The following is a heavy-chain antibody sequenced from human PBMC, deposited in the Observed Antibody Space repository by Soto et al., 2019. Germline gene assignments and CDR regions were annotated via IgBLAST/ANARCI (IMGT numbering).Heavy chain of an antibody. CDR1: GGSISSGDYY. J-gene: IGHJ4*01. CDR3: GSHYSSGYYYDGY. D-gene: IGHD3-22*01. V-gene: IGHV4-30-4*01. Sequence: SETLSLTCTVSGGSISSGDYYWSWIRQPPGKGLEWIGYIYYSGSTYYNPSLKSRVTISVDTSKNQFSLKLSSVTAADTAVYYCGSHYSSGYYYDGYWRQGTLFTVSS. CDR2: IYYSGST.